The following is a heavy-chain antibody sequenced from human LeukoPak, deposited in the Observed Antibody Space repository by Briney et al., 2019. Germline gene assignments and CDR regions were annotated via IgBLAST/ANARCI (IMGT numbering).Heavy chain of an antibody. Sequence: SETLSLTCAVYGESMIGHYWTWIRQPPGKRLEWIGEIHHSGNTNSNPSLKNRVTMSIDMSKNQFSLKVKSVTAADTAVYYCVRATANGSGRAYDHWAQGNLVPVSS. V-gene: IGHV4-34*01. D-gene: IGHD3-10*01. J-gene: IGHJ4*02. CDR1: GESMIGHY. CDR3: VRATANGSGRAYDH. CDR2: IHHSGNT.